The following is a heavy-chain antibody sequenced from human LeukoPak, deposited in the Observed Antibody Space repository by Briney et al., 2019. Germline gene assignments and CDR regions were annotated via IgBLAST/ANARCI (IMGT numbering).Heavy chain of an antibody. J-gene: IGHJ4*02. V-gene: IGHV3-7*04. CDR2: IKQDGSEK. D-gene: IGHD5-24*01. Sequence: GGSLRLSCTASGFTFSSYWMNCVRQAPGKGLEWVANIKQDGSEKYYVDSVKGRFTISRDNAKKSLYLQMNNLRAEDTAVYYCARETEMANLDYWGQGTLVTVSS. CDR3: ARETEMANLDY. CDR1: GFTFSSYW.